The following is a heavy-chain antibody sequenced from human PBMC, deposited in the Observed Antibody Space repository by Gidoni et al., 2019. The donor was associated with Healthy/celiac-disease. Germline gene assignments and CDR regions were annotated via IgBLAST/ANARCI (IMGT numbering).Heavy chain of an antibody. V-gene: IGHV3-11*05. D-gene: IGHD2-2*01. CDR3: ARQLPHLIVVVPAANRPGFYGMDV. CDR1: GFTFSDYY. CDR2: ISSSSSYT. J-gene: IGHJ6*02. Sequence: QVQLVESGGGLVKPGGSLRLSCAASGFTFSDYYMSWIRPAPGKGLEWVSYISSSSSYTNYADSVKGRFTISRDNAKNSLYLQMNSLRAEDTAVYYCARQLPHLIVVVPAANRPGFYGMDVWGQGTTVTVSS.